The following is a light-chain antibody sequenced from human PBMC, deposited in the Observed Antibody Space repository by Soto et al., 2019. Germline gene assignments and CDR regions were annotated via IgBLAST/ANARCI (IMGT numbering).Light chain of an antibody. V-gene: IGKV2-30*01. CDR3: MQGTRWAPGYT. J-gene: IGKJ2*01. CDR2: KVA. Sequence: VVMTQSPLSLPVTLGQPASISCRSSQSLVYSDGNTYLNWFQQRPGQSPRSLIYKVANLDSGVQDRLRGSGLGPDIALKISRVEAEDVGVYYCMQGTRWAPGYTFGPETKLEIK. CDR1: QSLVYSDGNTY.